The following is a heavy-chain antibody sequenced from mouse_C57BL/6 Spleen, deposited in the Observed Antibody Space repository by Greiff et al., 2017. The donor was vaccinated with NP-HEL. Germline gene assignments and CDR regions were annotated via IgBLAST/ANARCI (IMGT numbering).Heavy chain of an antibody. CDR3: ARRGIYGSREDYAMDY. Sequence: VQLQQPGAELVKPGASVKMSCKASGYTFTSYWITWVKQRPGQGLEWIGDIYPGSGTTSYNQKFKGKATLTVDQSSSTAYMQLNSLTSEDSAVYYCARRGIYGSREDYAMDYWGQGTSVTVSS. J-gene: IGHJ4*01. CDR2: IYPGSGTT. D-gene: IGHD1-1*01. CDR1: GYTFTSYW. V-gene: IGHV1-55*01.